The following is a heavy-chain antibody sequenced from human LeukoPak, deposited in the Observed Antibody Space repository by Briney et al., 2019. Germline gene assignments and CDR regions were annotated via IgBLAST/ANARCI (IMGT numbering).Heavy chain of an antibody. Sequence: SGTLSLTCTVAGGSISSGSYYGSWSRQPAGKGLEWIGRIYTSGSTNYNPSLKSRVTISVDTSKNQFSLTLSSVTAADTAVYYCARTEMITFGGVIVDYWGQGTLVTVSS. V-gene: IGHV4-61*02. CDR2: IYTSGST. J-gene: IGHJ4*02. CDR1: GGSISSGSYY. D-gene: IGHD3-16*02. CDR3: ARTEMITFGGVIVDY.